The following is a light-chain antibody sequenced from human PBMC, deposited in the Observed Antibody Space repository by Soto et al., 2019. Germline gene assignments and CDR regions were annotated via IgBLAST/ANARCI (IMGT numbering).Light chain of an antibody. CDR3: QQLHSYPIT. CDR1: QAMNTY. CDR2: GAS. J-gene: IGKJ5*01. Sequence: IQFTQSPSFVSASVGDRVTISCRASQAMNTYIAWYQQRPGAAPKLLVYGASTLYTGVPSRFSGSESGAVFTLTISSLQPEDFATYYCQQLHSYPITFGQGTRLEIK. V-gene: IGKV1-9*01.